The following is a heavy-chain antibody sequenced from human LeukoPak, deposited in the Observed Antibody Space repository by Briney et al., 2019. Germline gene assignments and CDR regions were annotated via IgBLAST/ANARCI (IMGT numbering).Heavy chain of an antibody. CDR3: ARQRSSGWYVSYFDY. V-gene: IGHV4-34*01. J-gene: IGHJ4*02. CDR1: GVSFSGYY. CDR2: INHSGST. Sequence: PSETLSLTCAVYGVSFSGYYWSWIRQPPGKGLEWIGEINHSGSTNYNPSLKSRVTISVDTSKNQFSLKLSSVTAADTAVYYCARQRSSGWYVSYFDYWGQGTLVTVSS. D-gene: IGHD6-19*01.